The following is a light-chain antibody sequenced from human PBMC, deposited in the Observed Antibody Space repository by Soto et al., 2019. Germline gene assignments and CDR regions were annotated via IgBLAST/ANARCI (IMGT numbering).Light chain of an antibody. CDR3: CSYSSNSTFDV. Sequence: QSVLTQPASVSGSPGQSITISCTGTSSDVGGYYYVSWYQHHPGNATKLIIYQVTSRPSGVSNRFSASKSGNTAALTISAHQADDEAPYYCCSYSSNSTFDVFGTGTKLTVL. V-gene: IGLV2-14*01. CDR1: SSDVGGYYY. J-gene: IGLJ1*01. CDR2: QVT.